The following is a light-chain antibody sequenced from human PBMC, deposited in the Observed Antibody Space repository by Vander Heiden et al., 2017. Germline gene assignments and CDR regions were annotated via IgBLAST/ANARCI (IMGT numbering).Light chain of an antibody. V-gene: IGKV1-33*01. CDR3: QQYDNLPLT. J-gene: IGKJ4*01. CDR1: QDISNY. Sequence: DIQMTQSPSSLSASVGDRVTITCQASQDISNYLNWYQQKPGKAPKLLIYDASSLETGDPSRFSGSGSGTDFTFTISSLQPEDFATYYCQQYDNLPLTFGGGTKVEIK. CDR2: DAS.